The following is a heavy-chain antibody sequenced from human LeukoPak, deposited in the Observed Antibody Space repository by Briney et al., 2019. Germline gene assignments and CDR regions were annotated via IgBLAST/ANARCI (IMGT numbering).Heavy chain of an antibody. D-gene: IGHD2-2*01. J-gene: IGHJ4*02. V-gene: IGHV3-21*01. CDR3: ARGGSRYCSSTSCPPPDY. Sequence: GGSLRHSCAASGFTFSSYSMNWVRQAPGKGLEWVSSISSSSSYIYYADSVKGRFTISRDNAKNSLYLQMNSLRAEDTAVYYCARGGSRYCSSTSCPPPDYWGQGTLVTVSS. CDR1: GFTFSSYS. CDR2: ISSSSSYI.